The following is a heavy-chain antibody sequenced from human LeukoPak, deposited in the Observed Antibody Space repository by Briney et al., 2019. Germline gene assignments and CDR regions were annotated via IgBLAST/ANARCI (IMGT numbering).Heavy chain of an antibody. CDR2: INPNSGGT. D-gene: IGHD3-22*01. Sequence: ASVTVSCKASGYTFTGYYMHWVRQAPGQGLEWMGWINPNSGGTNYAQKFQGRVTMTRDTSISTAYMELSRLRSDDTAVYYCATHEDYYDSSGSQFDYWGQGTLVTVSS. J-gene: IGHJ4*02. V-gene: IGHV1-2*02. CDR3: ATHEDYYDSSGSQFDY. CDR1: GYTFTGYY.